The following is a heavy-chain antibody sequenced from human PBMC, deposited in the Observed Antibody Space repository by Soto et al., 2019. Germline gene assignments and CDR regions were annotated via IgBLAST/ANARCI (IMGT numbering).Heavy chain of an antibody. CDR2: IYYSGTT. CDR3: ASDLVGASDSYGLDV. Sequence: PSETLSLTCTVSGSSIGSYHWNWIRQSPGRGLEWIGNIYYSGTTNYNPSLKSRVVISVDTSNNQFSLRLSSVTAADTAVYYCASDLVGASDSYGLDVWGQGTPVTVSS. J-gene: IGHJ6*02. V-gene: IGHV4-59*01. CDR1: GSSIGSYH. D-gene: IGHD1-26*01.